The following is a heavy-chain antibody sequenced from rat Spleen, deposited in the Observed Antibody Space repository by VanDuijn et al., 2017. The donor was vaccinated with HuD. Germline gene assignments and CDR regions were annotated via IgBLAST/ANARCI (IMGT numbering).Heavy chain of an antibody. V-gene: IGHV5-29*01. Sequence: EVQLVESGGGLVQPGRSLKLSCAASGFTFSDYGMAWVRQGPTKGLEWVASIGYDGSSTYYRDSVKGRFTISRDDAKSTLSLQMDSLRSEDTATYYCARRHYGYTDYFDYWGQGVMVTVSS. CDR3: ARRHYGYTDYFDY. D-gene: IGHD1-9*01. CDR2: IGYDGSST. J-gene: IGHJ2*01. CDR1: GFTFSDYG.